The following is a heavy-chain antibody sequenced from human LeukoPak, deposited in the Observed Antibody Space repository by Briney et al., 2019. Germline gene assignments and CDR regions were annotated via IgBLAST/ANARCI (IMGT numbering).Heavy chain of an antibody. CDR2: FYRCGST. Sequence: TGGSLRLSCAAPGVTVGTDSMSWVRQSPGKGLGWVSVFYRCGSTYYADSVNGRFTISRDNSRNTLLLQMNSLRAEDTALYYCASAREYCGSAECYEYFQHWGQGTLVTVSS. CDR1: GVTVGTDS. CDR3: ASAREYCGSAECYEYFQH. D-gene: IGHD2-21*01. V-gene: IGHV3-53*01. J-gene: IGHJ1*01.